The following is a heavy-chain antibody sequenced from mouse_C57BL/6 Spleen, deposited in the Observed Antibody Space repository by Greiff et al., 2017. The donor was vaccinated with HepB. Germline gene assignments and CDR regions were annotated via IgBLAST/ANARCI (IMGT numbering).Heavy chain of an antibody. CDR1: GYTFTSYW. V-gene: IGHV1-7*01. J-gene: IGHJ4*01. Sequence: VQLQQSGAELAKPGASVKLSCKASGYTFTSYWMHWVKQRPGQGLEWIGYINPSSGYTKYNQKFKDKATLTADKSSNTAYMQLSSLTYEDSAVYYGARTDYDAMDYWGQGTSVTVSS. CDR2: INPSSGYT. CDR3: ARTDYDAMDY.